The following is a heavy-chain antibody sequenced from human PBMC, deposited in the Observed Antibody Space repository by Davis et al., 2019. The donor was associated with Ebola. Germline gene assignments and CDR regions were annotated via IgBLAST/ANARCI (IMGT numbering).Heavy chain of an antibody. CDR1: GFTFSSYA. CDR3: TSTTDPFDY. V-gene: IGHV3-73*01. Sequence: GGSLRLSCAASGFTFSSYAMHWVRQASGKGLEWVGRIRSKANSYATAYAASVKGRFTISRDDSKNTAYLQMNSLKTEDTAVYYCTSTTDPFDYWGQGTLVTVSS. D-gene: IGHD4-17*01. J-gene: IGHJ4*02. CDR2: IRSKANSYAT.